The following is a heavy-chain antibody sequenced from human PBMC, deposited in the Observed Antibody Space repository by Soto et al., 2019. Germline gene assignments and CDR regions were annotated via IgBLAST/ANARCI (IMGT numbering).Heavy chain of an antibody. CDR3: ARSISAAATYNWFDR. V-gene: IGHV4-39*01. J-gene: IGHJ5*02. Sequence: PSETLSLTCTVSGGSISSSGYYWGWIRQPPGKGLEWIGSIYYSGSTYYNPSLKSRVTISVDTSKNQFSLKLSSVIPEDTAVYYCARSISAAATYNWFDRWGQGTLVTVSS. D-gene: IGHD6-13*01. CDR1: GGSISSSGYY. CDR2: IYYSGST.